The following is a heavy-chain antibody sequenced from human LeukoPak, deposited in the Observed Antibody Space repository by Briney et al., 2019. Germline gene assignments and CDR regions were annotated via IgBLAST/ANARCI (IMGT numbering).Heavy chain of an antibody. CDR1: GYTFTSYG. CDR2: ISAYNGNT. J-gene: IGHJ3*02. V-gene: IGHV1-18*01. D-gene: IGHD4-17*01. Sequence: APVKVSCKASGYTFTSYGISWVRQAPGQGLEWMGWISAYNGNTNYAQKLQGRVTMTTDTSTSTAYMELRSLRSDDTAVYYCARDRVPHDYGDYSDAFDIWGQGTMVTVSS. CDR3: ARDRVPHDYGDYSDAFDI.